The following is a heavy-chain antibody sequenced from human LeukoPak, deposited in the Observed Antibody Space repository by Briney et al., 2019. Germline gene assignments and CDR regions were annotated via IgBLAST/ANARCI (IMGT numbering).Heavy chain of an antibody. CDR3: ARGDYGETLGYYFYYMDV. V-gene: IGHV3-48*03. CDR1: GFTFSSYE. CDR2: ISSSGSTI. Sequence: GGSLRLSCAASGFTFSSYEMNWVRQAPGKGLEWVSYISSSGSTIYYADSVKGRFTISRDNAKNSLYLQMNSLRAQDTAVYYCARGDYGETLGYYFYYMDVWGKGTTVTVSS. D-gene: IGHD4-17*01. J-gene: IGHJ6*03.